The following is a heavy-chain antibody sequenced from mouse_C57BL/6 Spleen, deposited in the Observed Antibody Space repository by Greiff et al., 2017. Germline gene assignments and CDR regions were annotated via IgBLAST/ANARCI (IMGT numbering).Heavy chain of an antibody. J-gene: IGHJ4*01. CDR2: IYPGSGST. Sequence: VQLQQPGAELVKPGASVKMSCKVSGYTFTSYWITWVKQRPGQGLEWIGDIYPGSGSTNYNEKFKSKATLTVDTSSSTAYMQLSSLTSEDSAVYYCAKYYECDGGIYYAMDYWGQGTSVTVSS. D-gene: IGHD2-4*01. CDR1: GYTFTSYW. V-gene: IGHV1-55*01. CDR3: AKYYECDGGIYYAMDY.